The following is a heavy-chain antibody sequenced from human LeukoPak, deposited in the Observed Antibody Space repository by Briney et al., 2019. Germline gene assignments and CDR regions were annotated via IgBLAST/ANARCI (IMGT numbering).Heavy chain of an antibody. Sequence: GGSLRLSCAASGFTFTDWYMSWIRQAPGKGLQWLSYISSSSRDTSYADSVRGRFTISRDNAKKSVYLQMNSLRAEDTAIYYCVKSAGRNGGNWGQGTLVTVSS. J-gene: IGHJ4*02. V-gene: IGHV3-11*06. CDR3: VKSAGRNGGN. CDR2: ISSSSRDT. CDR1: GFTFTDWY. D-gene: IGHD1-26*01.